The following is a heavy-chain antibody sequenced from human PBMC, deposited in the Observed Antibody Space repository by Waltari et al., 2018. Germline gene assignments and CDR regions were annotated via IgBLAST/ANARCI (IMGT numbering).Heavy chain of an antibody. CDR2: IYSGGST. CDR1: GFTFSSYA. V-gene: IGHV3-23*03. Sequence: EVQLLESGGGLVQPGGSLRLSCAASGFTFSSYAMSWVRQAPGKGLEWVSVIYSGGSTYYADSVKGRFTISRDNSKNTLYLQMNSLRAEDTAVYYCAKDLRGYSGNYYYYYMDVWGKGTTVTVSS. D-gene: IGHD2-15*01. CDR3: AKDLRGYSGNYYYYYMDV. J-gene: IGHJ6*03.